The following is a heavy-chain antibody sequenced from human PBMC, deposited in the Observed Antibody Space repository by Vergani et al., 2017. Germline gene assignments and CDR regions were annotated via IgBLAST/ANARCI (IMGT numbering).Heavy chain of an antibody. CDR1: GYIFSGYY. D-gene: IGHD2-2*01. V-gene: IGHV1-2*02. CDR3: ARGYGSSTSCSEAYYYYMDV. Sequence: QVQLVQSGAEVKKPGASVKVSCKASGYIFSGYYIHWVRQAPGQGLEWMAWINPNSGGTNYAQKFQGRVTMTRDTSISTAYMVLSRLISDDTAVYYCARGYGSSTSCSEAYYYYMDVWGKGTTVTVSS. J-gene: IGHJ6*03. CDR2: INPNSGGT.